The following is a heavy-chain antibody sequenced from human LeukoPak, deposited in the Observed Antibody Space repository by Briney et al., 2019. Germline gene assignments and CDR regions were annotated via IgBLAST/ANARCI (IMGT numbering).Heavy chain of an antibody. V-gene: IGHV4-30-4*07. CDR1: GDSISSGTYS. J-gene: IGHJ3*02. CDR3: ARRLTMMEGDRAHDVFDI. CDR2: IYYSGTT. Sequence: SETLSLTCAVSGDSISSGTYSWSWIRQPPGKGLEWIGYIYYSGTTYYNPSLKSRVIISVDTSKTQFPLKLSSVTAADTAVYFCARRLTMMEGDRAHDVFDIWGQGTMVTVSS. D-gene: IGHD3-22*01.